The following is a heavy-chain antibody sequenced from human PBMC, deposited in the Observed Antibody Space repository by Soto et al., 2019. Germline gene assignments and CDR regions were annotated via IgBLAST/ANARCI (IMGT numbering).Heavy chain of an antibody. J-gene: IGHJ5*02. V-gene: IGHV4-31*03. CDR2: IYYSGST. CDR3: ASAINWNDVHSKWFDP. D-gene: IGHD1-20*01. CDR1: GGSISSGGYY. Sequence: PSETLSLTCTVSGGSISSGGYYWRWIRQHPGKGLEWIGYIYYSGSTYYNPSLKSRVTISVDTSKNQFSLKLSSVTAADTAVYYCASAINWNDVHSKWFDPWGQGTLVTVSS.